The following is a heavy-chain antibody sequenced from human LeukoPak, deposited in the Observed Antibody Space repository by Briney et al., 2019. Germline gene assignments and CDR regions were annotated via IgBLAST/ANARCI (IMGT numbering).Heavy chain of an antibody. Sequence: GGSLRLSCSASGFTLSSCAMHWVRQAPGKGLEYVSGISTNGGSIYYADSVKGGFTISRDNSKNMLYLQMTSLRAEDTAVYYCARRIAARREFDYWGQGTLVTVSS. D-gene: IGHD6-6*01. J-gene: IGHJ4*02. CDR2: ISTNGGSI. CDR1: GFTLSSCA. V-gene: IGHV3-64D*06. CDR3: ARRIAARREFDY.